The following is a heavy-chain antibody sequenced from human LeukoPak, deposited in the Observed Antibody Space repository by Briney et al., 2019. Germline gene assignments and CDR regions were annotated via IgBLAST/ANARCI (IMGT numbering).Heavy chain of an antibody. D-gene: IGHD5-18*01. V-gene: IGHV3-21*01. CDR1: GFTFSTYN. CDR3: ARDHVDTAMVRSY. CDR2: ISSSSSYI. Sequence: GGSLRLSCAASGFTFSTYNMNWVRQAPGKGLEWVSSISSSSSYIYYADSVKGRFTISRDNAKNSLYLQMNSLRAEDTAVYYCARDHVDTAMVRSYWGQGTLVTVSS. J-gene: IGHJ4*02.